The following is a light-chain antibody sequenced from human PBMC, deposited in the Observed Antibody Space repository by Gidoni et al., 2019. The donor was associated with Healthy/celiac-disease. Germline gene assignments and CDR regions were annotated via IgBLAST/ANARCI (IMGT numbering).Light chain of an antibody. J-gene: IGKJ2*01. CDR3: QQYGSSYT. Sequence: EIVLTQSPGNLSLSPGERATLSCRASQSFSRSYLPWYQQKPGHAPRLLIYGASSRATGIPDRFSGSGSGTDFTLTISRLWPEDFAVYYCQQYGSSYTFGQGTKLEIK. V-gene: IGKV3-20*01. CDR1: QSFSRSY. CDR2: GAS.